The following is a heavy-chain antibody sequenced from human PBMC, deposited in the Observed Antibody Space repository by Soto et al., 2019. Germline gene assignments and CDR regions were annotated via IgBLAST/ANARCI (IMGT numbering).Heavy chain of an antibody. Sequence: QVPLVQSGAEVKKPGASVKVSCKASGYTFTSYAMHWVRQAPGQRREWMGWINAGNGNTKYSQKFQGRVTITRDTSASTAYMELSSLRSEDTAVYYCARLGVTMVRGVITPWVMPRDYWGQGTLVTVSS. V-gene: IGHV1-3*01. D-gene: IGHD3-10*01. CDR2: INAGNGNT. CDR1: GYTFTSYA. CDR3: ARLGVTMVRGVITPWVMPRDY. J-gene: IGHJ4*02.